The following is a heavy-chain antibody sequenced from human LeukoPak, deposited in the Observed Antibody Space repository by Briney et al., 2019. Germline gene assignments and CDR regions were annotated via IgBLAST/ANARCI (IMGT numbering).Heavy chain of an antibody. D-gene: IGHD1-14*01. CDR1: GGSISSYY. CDR2: IYYSGST. CDR3: ARGYRKADY. J-gene: IGHJ4*02. Sequence: SSETLSLTCTVSGGSISSYYWSWIRQPPGKGLECIGYIYYSGSTNYNPSLKSRVTISVDTSKNQFSLKLSSVTAADTAVYYCARGYRKADYWGQGTLVTVSS. V-gene: IGHV4-59*01.